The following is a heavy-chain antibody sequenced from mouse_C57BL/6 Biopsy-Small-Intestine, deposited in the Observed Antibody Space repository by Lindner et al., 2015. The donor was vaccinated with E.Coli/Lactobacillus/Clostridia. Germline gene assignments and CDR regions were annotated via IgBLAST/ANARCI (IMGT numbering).Heavy chain of an antibody. J-gene: IGHJ3*01. CDR1: GYTFTDYN. V-gene: IGHV1-18*01. D-gene: IGHD1-1*01. CDR2: INPNNGGT. Sequence: VQLQESGPELVKPGASVKIPCKASGYTFTDYNMDWVKQSHGKSLEWTGDINPNNGGTIYNQKFKGKATLTVDKSSSTAYMELRSLTSEDTAVYYCAREEYYYGSSLFAYWGQGTLVTVSA. CDR3: AREEYYYGSSLFAY.